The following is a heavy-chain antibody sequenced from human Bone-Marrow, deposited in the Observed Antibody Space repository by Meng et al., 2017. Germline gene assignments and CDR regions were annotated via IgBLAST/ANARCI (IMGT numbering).Heavy chain of an antibody. CDR3: ARGYGSGSSSDWFDP. J-gene: IGHJ5*02. Sequence: QVELQEPAPGLVKPSQTLSLPSSVSGGSISSGGYYWSWIRRHPGKGLEWIGYIYYSGSTYYNPSLKSRVTISVDTSKNQFSLKLSSVTAADTAVYYCARGYGSGSSSDWFDPWGQGTLVTVSS. V-gene: IGHV4-31*03. CDR2: IYYSGST. D-gene: IGHD3-10*01. CDR1: GGSISSGGYY.